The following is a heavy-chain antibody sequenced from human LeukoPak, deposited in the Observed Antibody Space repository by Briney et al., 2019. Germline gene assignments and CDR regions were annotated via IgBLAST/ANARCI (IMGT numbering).Heavy chain of an antibody. CDR1: GFTFSSYA. CDR3: ARDAVPGYNYGRFDY. Sequence: GGSLRLSCAASGFTFSSYAMSWVRQAPGKGLEWVSIINKSGGSTNYADSVKGRFTISRDNSENTLYLQVNSLRAEDTALYYCARDAVPGYNYGRFDYWGQGTLVTVSS. V-gene: IGHV3-23*01. J-gene: IGHJ4*02. CDR2: INKSGGST. D-gene: IGHD5-18*01.